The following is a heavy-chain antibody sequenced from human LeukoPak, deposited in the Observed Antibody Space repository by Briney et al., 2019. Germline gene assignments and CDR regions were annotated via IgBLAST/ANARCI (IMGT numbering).Heavy chain of an antibody. D-gene: IGHD3-9*01. Sequence: PSETLSLTCTAPGGSISSYYWSWFRQPPGKGLEWIGYIYYSGSTNYNPSLKSRVTISVDTSKNQFSLKLSSVTAADTAVYYCARESILTGYSGFVDYWGQGILVTVSS. J-gene: IGHJ4*02. CDR3: ARESILTGYSGFVDY. CDR2: IYYSGST. V-gene: IGHV4-59*01. CDR1: GGSISSYY.